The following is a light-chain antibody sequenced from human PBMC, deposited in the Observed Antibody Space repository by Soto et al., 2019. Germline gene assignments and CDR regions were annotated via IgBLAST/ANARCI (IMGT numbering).Light chain of an antibody. V-gene: IGLV2-14*01. Sequence: QSALTQPASVSGSPGQSITISCTGTSSDVGGYNYVSWYQQHPGKAPKLMIYEVSNRPSGVSNRFSGSKSGNTASLTISGLQAEDEADYYCSSYTSSSTLGLFGGGTKLTVL. J-gene: IGLJ2*01. CDR3: SSYTSSSTLGL. CDR2: EVS. CDR1: SSDVGGYNY.